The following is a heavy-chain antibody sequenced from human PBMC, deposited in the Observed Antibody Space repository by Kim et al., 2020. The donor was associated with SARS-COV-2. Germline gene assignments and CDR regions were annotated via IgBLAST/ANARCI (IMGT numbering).Heavy chain of an antibody. V-gene: IGHV4-34*01. Sequence: SETLSLTCAVYGGSFSGYYWSWIRQPPGKGLEWIGEINHSGSTNYNPSLKSRVTISVDTSKNQFSLKLSSVTAADTAVYYCARGTRVQLERLGYFDYWGQGTLVTVSS. J-gene: IGHJ4*02. CDR2: INHSGST. CDR3: ARGTRVQLERLGYFDY. CDR1: GGSFSGYY. D-gene: IGHD1-1*01.